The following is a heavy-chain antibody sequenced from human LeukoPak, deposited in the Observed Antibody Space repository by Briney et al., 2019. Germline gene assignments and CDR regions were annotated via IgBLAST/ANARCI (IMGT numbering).Heavy chain of an antibody. V-gene: IGHV1-18*01. CDR2: ISAYNGNT. D-gene: IGHD3-3*01. Sequence: ASVKVSCKASGYTFTSYGISWVRQAPGQGLEWMGWISAYNGNTNYAQKLQGRVTMTTDTSTSTAYMELRSLRSDDTAVYYCARVTTPYDFWSGYYPLDAFDIWGQGTMVTVSS. CDR1: GYTFTSYG. J-gene: IGHJ3*02. CDR3: ARVTTPYDFWSGYYPLDAFDI.